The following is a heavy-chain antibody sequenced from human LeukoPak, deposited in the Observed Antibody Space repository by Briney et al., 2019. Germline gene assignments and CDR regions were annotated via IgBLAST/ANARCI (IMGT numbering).Heavy chain of an antibody. CDR3: ARAGGEVTPFPYMDV. CDR2: ISSSGSTI. D-gene: IGHD4-23*01. CDR1: GFTFSDYY. V-gene: IGHV3-11*01. J-gene: IGHJ6*03. Sequence: SGGSLRLSCAASGFTFSDYYMSWIRQAPGKGLEWVSYISSSGSTIYYADSVKGRFTISRDNAKNSLYLQMNSLRAEDTAVYYCARAGGEVTPFPYMDVWGKGTTVTVSS.